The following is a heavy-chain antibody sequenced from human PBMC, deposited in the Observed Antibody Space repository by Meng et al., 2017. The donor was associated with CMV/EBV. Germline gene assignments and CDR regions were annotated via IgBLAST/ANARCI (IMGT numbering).Heavy chain of an antibody. J-gene: IGHJ5*02. CDR1: GLPFSSYW. V-gene: IGHV3-74*01. CDR3: ARDRLLGWFDP. Sequence: GQRVGSGGGLVQPGGSLRLSCAASGLPFSSYWMHWVRQAQGKGLVWVSRINSDGSSTSYADSVKGRFTISRDNAKNTLYLQMNSLRAEDTAVYYCARDRLLGWFDPWGQGTLVTVSS. D-gene: IGHD7-27*01. CDR2: INSDGSST.